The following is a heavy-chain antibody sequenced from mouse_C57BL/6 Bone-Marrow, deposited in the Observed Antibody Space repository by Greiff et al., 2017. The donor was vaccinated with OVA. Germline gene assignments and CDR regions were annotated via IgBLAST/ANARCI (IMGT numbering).Heavy chain of an antibody. CDR1: GFTFSDYG. V-gene: IGHV5-15*01. CDR2: LSNLAYSI. Sequence: EVMLVESGGGLVQPGGSLKLSCAASGFTFSDYGMAWVRQAPRKGPEWVAFLSNLAYSIYYADTVTGRFTISRENAKNTLYLEMSCLRSEDTAMYYCARAELFFDYWGQGTTLTVSS. D-gene: IGHD4-1*01. J-gene: IGHJ2*01. CDR3: ARAELFFDY.